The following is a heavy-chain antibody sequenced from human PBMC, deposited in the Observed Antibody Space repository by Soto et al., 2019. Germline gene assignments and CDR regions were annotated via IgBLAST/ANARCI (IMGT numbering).Heavy chain of an antibody. CDR1: GGSISSGFYS. Sequence: LSETLSLTCAVSGGSISSGFYSWSWIRQPPGQGLEWIGYIYNSGNTYYNPSLMSRVTISVDRSQNHFSLKLTSVTAADTAVYYCARGSDGVWNWFDPWGQGTQVTVSS. CDR2: IYNSGNT. CDR3: ARGSDGVWNWFDP. D-gene: IGHD2-21*02. J-gene: IGHJ5*02. V-gene: IGHV4-30-2*01.